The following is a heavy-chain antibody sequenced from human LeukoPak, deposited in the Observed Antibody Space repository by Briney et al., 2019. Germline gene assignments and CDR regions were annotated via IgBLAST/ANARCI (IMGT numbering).Heavy chain of an antibody. Sequence: GGSLRLSCAASGFTFSSYAMSWVRQAPGKGLEWVSAISGSGGSTYYADSVKGWFTISRDNSKNTLYLQMNSLRAEDTAVYYCAKDTYGDYVYYFDYWGQGTLVTVSS. CDR1: GFTFSSYA. J-gene: IGHJ4*02. D-gene: IGHD4-17*01. V-gene: IGHV3-23*01. CDR2: ISGSGGST. CDR3: AKDTYGDYVYYFDY.